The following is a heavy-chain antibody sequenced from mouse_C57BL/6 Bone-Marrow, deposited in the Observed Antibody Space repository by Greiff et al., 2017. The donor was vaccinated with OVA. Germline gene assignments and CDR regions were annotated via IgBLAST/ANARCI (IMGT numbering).Heavy chain of an antibody. D-gene: IGHD2-1*01. J-gene: IGHJ3*01. Sequence: VQLQQPGAELVMPGASVKLSCKASGYTFTSYWMHWVKQRPGQGLEWIGEIDPSDSYTNYNQKFKGKSTLTVAQSSSTAYMQLSSLTSEDSAVYYCARRDLYYGNYGFAYWGQGTLVTVSA. CDR1: GYTFTSYW. CDR2: IDPSDSYT. CDR3: ARRDLYYGNYGFAY. V-gene: IGHV1-69*01.